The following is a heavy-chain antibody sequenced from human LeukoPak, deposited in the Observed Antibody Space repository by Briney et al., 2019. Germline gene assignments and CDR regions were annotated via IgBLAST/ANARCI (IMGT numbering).Heavy chain of an antibody. CDR2: IKQDGSEK. CDR3: ARMYCSSTSCYTDAFDV. Sequence: PGGSLRLSCAASGFTFSSYWMSWVRQAPGKGLEWVANIKQDGSEKYYVDSVKGRFTISRDNGKNSLFLQMNSLRAEDTAVYYCARMYCSSTSCYTDAFDVWGQGTMVTVSS. CDR1: GFTFSSYW. D-gene: IGHD2-2*02. V-gene: IGHV3-7*01. J-gene: IGHJ3*01.